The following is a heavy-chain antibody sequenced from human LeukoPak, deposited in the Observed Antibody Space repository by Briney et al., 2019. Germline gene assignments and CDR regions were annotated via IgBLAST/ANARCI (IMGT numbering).Heavy chain of an antibody. CDR1: GYTFTGYY. D-gene: IGHD2-8*01. Sequence: ASVKVSCKASGYTFTGYYMHRVRQAPGQGLEWMGRINPNSGGTNYAQKFQGRVTMTRDTSISTAYMELSRLRSDDTAVYYCANGFLTCTNGVCHPPDYYYYMDVWGKGTTVTVSS. V-gene: IGHV1-2*06. CDR2: INPNSGGT. CDR3: ANGFLTCTNGVCHPPDYYYYMDV. J-gene: IGHJ6*03.